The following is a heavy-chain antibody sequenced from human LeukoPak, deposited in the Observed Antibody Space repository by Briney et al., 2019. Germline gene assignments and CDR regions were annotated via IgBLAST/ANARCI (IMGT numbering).Heavy chain of an antibody. CDR2: ISSSSSYI. J-gene: IGHJ4*02. V-gene: IGHV3-21*01. CDR3: ARDYNGYAKFDY. D-gene: IGHD5-12*01. CDR1: GFTFSSYS. Sequence: GGSLRLSCAASGFTFSSYSMNWVRQAPGKGLEWVSSISSSSSYIYYADSVKGRFSISRDNAKNSLYLQMNSLRAEDTAVYYCARDYNGYAKFDYWGQGTLVTVSS.